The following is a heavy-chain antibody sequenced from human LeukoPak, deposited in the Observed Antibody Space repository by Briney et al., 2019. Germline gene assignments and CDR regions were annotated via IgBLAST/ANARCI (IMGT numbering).Heavy chain of an antibody. V-gene: IGHV3-30*04. Sequence: GGSLRLSCVGSGLSLSKSHMHWVRQAPGKRLEWVALIPHDGGNKQYGDSAKGRFTVSRENSKNTVDLNMDSLTVDDTAIYYCARGAYSSGRAGTFDIWGQGTMVTVSS. CDR2: IPHDGGNK. CDR1: GLSLSKSH. CDR3: ARGAYSSGRAGTFDI. D-gene: IGHD6-19*01. J-gene: IGHJ3*02.